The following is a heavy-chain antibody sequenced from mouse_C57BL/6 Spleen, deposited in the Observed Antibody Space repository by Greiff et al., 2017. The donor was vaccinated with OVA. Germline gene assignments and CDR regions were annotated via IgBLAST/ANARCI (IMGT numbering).Heavy chain of an antibody. CDR1: GYTFPEYT. Sequence: QVQLQQSGAELVKPGASVTLSCKASGYTFPEYTLHWVKQRSGQGLEWIGWFYPGSGSIKYNEKFKDKATLTADKSSSTVYMGRSRLTSEDSAVYFCARDDWDCDYYAMDYWGQGTSVTVSS. J-gene: IGHJ4*01. D-gene: IGHD4-1*01. CDR3: ARDDWDCDYYAMDY. V-gene: IGHV1-62-2*01. CDR2: FYPGSGSI.